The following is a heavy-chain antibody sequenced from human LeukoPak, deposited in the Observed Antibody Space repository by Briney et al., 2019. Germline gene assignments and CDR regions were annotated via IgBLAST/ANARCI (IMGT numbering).Heavy chain of an antibody. CDR3: AKVGDYVLPYFDY. V-gene: IGHV3-74*01. J-gene: IGHJ4*02. Sequence: SGGSLRLSCAASGFTFSSYWMHWVRQAPGKGLVWVSRINPDGSTTTYADSVRGRFTISRDNSKNTLYLQMNSLRAEDTAVYYYAKVGDYVLPYFDYWGQGTLVTVSS. D-gene: IGHD4-17*01. CDR2: INPDGSTT. CDR1: GFTFSSYW.